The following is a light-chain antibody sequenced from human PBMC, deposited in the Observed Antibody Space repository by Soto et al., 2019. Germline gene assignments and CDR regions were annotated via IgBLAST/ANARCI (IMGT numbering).Light chain of an antibody. J-gene: IGLJ2*01. CDR2: EGG. CDR3: CSYAPSSAFVV. CDR1: SSDVGIYNL. Sequence: QSALTQPASVSGSPGQSITISCTGTSSDVGIYNLVSWYQQHPDKAPKLMIYEGGKRPSGISNRCSGSKSGNTASLTISGLQAEDEADYYCCSYAPSSAFVVFGGGTKLTVL. V-gene: IGLV2-23*03.